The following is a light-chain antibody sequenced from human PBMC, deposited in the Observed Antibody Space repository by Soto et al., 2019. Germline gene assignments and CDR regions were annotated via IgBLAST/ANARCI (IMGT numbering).Light chain of an antibody. J-gene: IGKJ1*01. CDR1: QGISSY. V-gene: IGKV1-9*01. CDR3: QQLNSYPPWK. CDR2: AAS. Sequence: IQLTHSPSFLSASVGDRVTITCRASQGISSYLAWYQQKPGKAPKLLIYAASTLQSGVPSRFSGSGSGTEFTLTISSLQPEDFATYYCQQLNSYPPWKFGQGTKVDIK.